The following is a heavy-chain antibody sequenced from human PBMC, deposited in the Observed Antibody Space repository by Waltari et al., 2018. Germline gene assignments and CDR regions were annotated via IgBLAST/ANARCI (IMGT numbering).Heavy chain of an antibody. CDR3: ARGGETGAEIDY. J-gene: IGHJ4*02. CDR2: INAGNGNT. Sequence: QVQLVQSGAEVKKPGASVKVSCKASGYTFTSYAMYWVRQAPGQRLEWMGWINAGNGNTKYSQKFQGRVTITRDTSASTAYMELSSLRSEDTAVYYCARGGETGAEIDYWGQGTLVTVSS. D-gene: IGHD7-27*01. CDR1: GYTFTSYA. V-gene: IGHV1-3*01.